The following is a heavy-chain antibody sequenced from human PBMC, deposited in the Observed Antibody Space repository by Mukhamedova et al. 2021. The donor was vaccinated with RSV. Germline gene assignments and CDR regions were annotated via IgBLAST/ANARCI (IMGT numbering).Heavy chain of an antibody. J-gene: IGHJ4*02. CDR3: ARDLLGGFDY. Sequence: GMHWVRQAPGKGLEWVAVIFPDGSNKYYADSVKGRFTISRDNSKNTLYLQVNSLRVEDTAAYYCARDLLGGFDYWGQGTLVTVSS. D-gene: IGHD7-27*01. CDR2: IFPDGSNK. CDR1: G. V-gene: IGHV3-33*01.